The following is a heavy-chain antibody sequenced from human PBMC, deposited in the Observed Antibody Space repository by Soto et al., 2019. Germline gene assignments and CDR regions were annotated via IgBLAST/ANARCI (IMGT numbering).Heavy chain of an antibody. D-gene: IGHD2-21*02. Sequence: GGSLRLSCRASGFTFGDYIMTWVRQAPGKGLEWVGFIRSKAYGERTEYAASVKGRFTISRDDSGGIAYLQMNGLKPEDTAVYYCPRDSGDYARSYNYGMDVWGQGTTVTVSS. CDR2: IRSKAYGERT. CDR1: GFTFGDYI. V-gene: IGHV3-49*04. CDR3: PRDSGDYARSYNYGMDV. J-gene: IGHJ6*02.